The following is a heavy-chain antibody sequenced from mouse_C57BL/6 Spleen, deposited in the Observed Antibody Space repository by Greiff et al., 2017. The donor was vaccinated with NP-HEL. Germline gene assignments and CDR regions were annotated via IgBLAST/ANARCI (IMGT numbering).Heavy chain of an antibody. V-gene: IGHV3-6*01. J-gene: IGHJ4*01. D-gene: IGHD2-1*01. CDR3: ADGKRAMDY. CDR1: GYSITSGYY. CDR2: ISYDGSN. Sequence: EVHLVESGPGLVKPSQSLSLTCSVTGYSITSGYYWNWIRQFPGNKLEWMGYISYDGSNNYNPSLKNRISITRDTSKNQFFLKLNSVTTEDTATYNCADGKRAMDYWGQGTSVTVSS.